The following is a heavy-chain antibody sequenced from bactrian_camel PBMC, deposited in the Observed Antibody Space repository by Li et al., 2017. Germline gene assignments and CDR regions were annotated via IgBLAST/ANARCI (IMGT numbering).Heavy chain of an antibody. CDR2: IDGDGST. J-gene: IGHJ4*01. Sequence: VQLVESGGGSVQAGGPLRLSCVASGYTYRRRCMGWFRQAPGKEREGVAYIDGDGSTTYAASVKGRATISKDNAKNTLYLRMDNLKPEDTALYTCAAEDQAPWDMGWICNYNSWGQGTQVTVS. V-gene: IGHV3S44*01. CDR3: AAEDQAPWDMGWICNYNS. CDR1: GYTYRRRC. D-gene: IGHD3*01.